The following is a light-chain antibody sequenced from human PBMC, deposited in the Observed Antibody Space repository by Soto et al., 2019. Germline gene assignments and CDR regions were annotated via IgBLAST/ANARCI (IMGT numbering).Light chain of an antibody. CDR3: QETYSIPYT. V-gene: IGKV1-39*01. CDR1: QSISDY. J-gene: IGKJ2*01. CDR2: GAS. Sequence: DVPMTQSPSSLSASVGDRVTITCRASQSISDYLNWYQQKPGTAPKLLIYGASSLQSGVPSRFSGSGSGTDFTLTISSLQPEDFATYYCQETYSIPYTFGQGTKLEIK.